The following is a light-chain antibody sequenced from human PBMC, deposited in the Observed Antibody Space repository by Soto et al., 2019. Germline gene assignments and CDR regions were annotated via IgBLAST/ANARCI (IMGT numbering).Light chain of an antibody. CDR2: GAS. CDR3: QQYGNLIT. Sequence: EIVMTQSPATLSVSPGERATLSCRASQSVSSNLAWFRQKPGQAPRLLIYGASSRATGIPDRFSGSGSGTDFTLTISRLEPEDFAVYYCQQYGNLITFGQGTRLEIK. V-gene: IGKV3-20*01. J-gene: IGKJ5*01. CDR1: QSVSSN.